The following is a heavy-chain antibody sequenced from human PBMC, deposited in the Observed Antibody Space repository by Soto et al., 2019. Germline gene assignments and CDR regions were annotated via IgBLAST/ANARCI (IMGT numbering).Heavy chain of an antibody. V-gene: IGHV3-21*04. CDR1: GFIFSTYS. J-gene: IGHJ3*02. D-gene: IGHD3-3*01. CDR3: AKGFAVALVGVALTYDAFES. CDR2: ISTSSNYI. Sequence: EGSLRLSCAASGFIFSTYSMNWVRQAPGKGLEWVSSISTSSNYIYCADSVKGRFTISRDNAKNSLYLQMNSLRAEDTAVYYCAKGFAVALVGVALTYDAFESWGQGTMVPV.